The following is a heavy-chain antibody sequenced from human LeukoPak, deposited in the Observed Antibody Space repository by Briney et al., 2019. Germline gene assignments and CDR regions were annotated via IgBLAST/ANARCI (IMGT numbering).Heavy chain of an antibody. V-gene: IGHV1-2*02. J-gene: IGHJ4*02. CDR1: GYTFTDYY. CDR2: INPDSGGT. D-gene: IGHD5-24*01. CDR3: ARGWIEMPTVYFDY. Sequence: ASVKVSCKASGYTFTDYYMHWVRQAPGQGLEWMGWINPDSGGTNYAQNFQGRVTMARDTSISTAYMELRSLRSDDTAVYYCARGWIEMPTVYFDYWGQGTLVSVFS.